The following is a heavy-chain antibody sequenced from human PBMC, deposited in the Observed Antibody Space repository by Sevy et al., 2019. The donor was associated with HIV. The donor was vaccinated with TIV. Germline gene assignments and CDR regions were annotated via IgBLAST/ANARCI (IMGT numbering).Heavy chain of an antibody. CDR3: ARDVAPLDSRSWYEVGNWFDT. D-gene: IGHD6-13*01. Sequence: ASVNVSCKASVYTFTSYVISWVRQAPGQGLEGMGWISAYNGNTNYAQNLQGRVTMTTDTSTIAAYMELRSLRSDDPDVYYCARDVAPLDSRSWYEVGNWFDTWGQGTLVTVSS. J-gene: IGHJ5*02. CDR2: ISAYNGNT. V-gene: IGHV1-18*01. CDR1: VYTFTSYV.